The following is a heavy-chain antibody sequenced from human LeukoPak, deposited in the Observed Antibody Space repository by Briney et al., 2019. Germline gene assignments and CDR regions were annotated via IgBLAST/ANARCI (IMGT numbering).Heavy chain of an antibody. Sequence: GGSLRLSCAASGFTFSSYSMNWVRQAPGKGLEWVSSTSSSSSHIYYADSVKGRFTISRDNAKNSLYLQMNSLRAEDTAVYYCARGGRHLFDYWGQGTLVTVSS. J-gene: IGHJ4*02. V-gene: IGHV3-21*01. CDR3: ARGGRHLFDY. CDR1: GFTFSSYS. CDR2: TSSSSSHI.